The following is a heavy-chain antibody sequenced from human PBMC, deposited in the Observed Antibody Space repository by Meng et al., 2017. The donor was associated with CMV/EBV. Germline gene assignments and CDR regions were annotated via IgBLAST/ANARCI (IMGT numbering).Heavy chain of an antibody. J-gene: IGHJ4*02. CDR3: ARDAGHYDILTGYSY. V-gene: IGHV4-39*07. CDR2: IYYSGST. D-gene: IGHD3-9*01. CDR1: GGSISSSSYY. Sequence: LRLQEPGPGLVKPSATLSLTGTVSGGSISSSSYYWGWIRQPPGKGLEWIGSIYYSGSTYYNPSLKSRVTISVDTSKNQFSLKLSSVTAADTAVYYCARDAGHYDILTGYSYWGQGTLVTVSS.